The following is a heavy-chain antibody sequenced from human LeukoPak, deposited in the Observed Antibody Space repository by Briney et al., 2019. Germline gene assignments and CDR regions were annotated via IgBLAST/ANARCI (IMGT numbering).Heavy chain of an antibody. V-gene: IGHV3-30-3*01. Sequence: GRSLRLSCAASGFTFSSYAMHWVRQAPGKGLEWVAVISYDGSNKYYADSVKGRFTISRDNSKNTLYLQMNSLRAEDTAVYYCARDRGYYYGSAPRYGMDVWGQGTTVTVSS. CDR3: ARDRGYYYGSAPRYGMDV. CDR1: GFTFSSYA. CDR2: ISYDGSNK. D-gene: IGHD3-10*01. J-gene: IGHJ6*02.